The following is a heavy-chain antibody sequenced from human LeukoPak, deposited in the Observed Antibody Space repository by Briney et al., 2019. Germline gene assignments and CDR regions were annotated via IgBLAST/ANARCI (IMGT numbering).Heavy chain of an antibody. D-gene: IGHD5-18*01. CDR1: GFTFSSYA. J-gene: IGHJ3*02. Sequence: GRSLRLSCAASGFTFSSYAMHWVRQAPGKGLEWVAVISYDGINKYYADSVKGRFTISRDNSKNTLYLQMNSLRAEDTAVYYCARPVSAMAKGDAFDIWGQGTMVTVSS. CDR2: ISYDGINK. CDR3: ARPVSAMAKGDAFDI. V-gene: IGHV3-30-3*01.